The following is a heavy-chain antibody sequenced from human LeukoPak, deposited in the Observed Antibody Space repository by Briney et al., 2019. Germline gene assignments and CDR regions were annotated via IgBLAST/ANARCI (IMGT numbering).Heavy chain of an antibody. V-gene: IGHV3-7*03. D-gene: IGHD6-19*01. CDR3: ARDSSGWNNFDY. J-gene: IGHJ4*02. CDR2: INQDGSAK. Sequence: GGSLRLSCAASGFTFSTYWMSWVRQAPGKGLEWVANINQDGSAKYYVDSVKGRFTISRDNSKNTLYLQMNSLRAEDTAVYYCARDSSGWNNFDYWGQGTLVTVSS. CDR1: GFTFSTYW.